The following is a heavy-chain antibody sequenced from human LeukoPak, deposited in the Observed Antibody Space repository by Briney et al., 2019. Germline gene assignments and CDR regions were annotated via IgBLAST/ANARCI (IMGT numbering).Heavy chain of an antibody. J-gene: IGHJ4*02. CDR3: ARGRQWLVPYYFDY. CDR1: GGPISSYY. CDR2: IYYSGST. D-gene: IGHD6-19*01. Sequence: SQTLSLTCTVPGGPISSYYWSWIRQPPGKGLEWIGYIYYSGSTNYNPSLKSRVTISVDTSKNQFSLKLSSVTAADTAVYYCARGRQWLVPYYFDYWGQGTLVTVSS. V-gene: IGHV4-59*01.